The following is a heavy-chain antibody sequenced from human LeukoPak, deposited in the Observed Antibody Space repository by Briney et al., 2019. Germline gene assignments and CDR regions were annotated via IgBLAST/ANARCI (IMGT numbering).Heavy chain of an antibody. CDR1: GYTFTSYD. J-gene: IGHJ5*02. Sequence: ASVKVSCKASGYTFTSYDINWVRQATGQGLKWMGWMNPNSGNTGYAQKFQGRVTMTRNTSISTAYMELSSLRSEDTAVYYCARSGCSSTSCYDWFDPWGQGTLVTVSS. CDR3: ARSGCSSTSCYDWFDP. V-gene: IGHV1-8*01. D-gene: IGHD2-2*01. CDR2: MNPNSGNT.